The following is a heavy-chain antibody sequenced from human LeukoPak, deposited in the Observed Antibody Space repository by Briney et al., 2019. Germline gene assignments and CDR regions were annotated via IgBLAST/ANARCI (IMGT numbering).Heavy chain of an antibody. CDR2: ISGSGDST. Sequence: GGSLRLSCAASGFTFSSYAMSWVRQAPGKGLEWVSAISGSGDSTYYADSVKGRFTISRDNSKNTLYLQMNSLRAEDTAVYYCAKDLRGSYQTDFDYWGQGTLVTVSS. D-gene: IGHD1-26*01. V-gene: IGHV3-23*01. J-gene: IGHJ4*02. CDR1: GFTFSSYA. CDR3: AKDLRGSYQTDFDY.